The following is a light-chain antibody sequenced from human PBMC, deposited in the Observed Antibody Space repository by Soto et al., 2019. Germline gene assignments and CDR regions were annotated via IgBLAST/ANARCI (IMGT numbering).Light chain of an antibody. CDR1: SGHSSYI. CDR2: LEGSGSY. V-gene: IGLV4-60*02. J-gene: IGLJ2*01. CDR3: ETWDSNTRV. Sequence: QYVLTQSSSASASLGSSVKLTCTLSSGHSSYIIAWHHQQPGKAPRYLMKLEGSGSYNKGSAVPDRFSGSSSGADRYLTISTLQFEDEANYYCETWDSNTRVFGGGTQLTAL.